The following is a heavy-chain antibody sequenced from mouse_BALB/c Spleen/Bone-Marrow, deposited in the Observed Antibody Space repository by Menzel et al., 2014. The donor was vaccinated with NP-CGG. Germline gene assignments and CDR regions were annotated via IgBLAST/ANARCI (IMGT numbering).Heavy chain of an antibody. J-gene: IGHJ4*01. CDR1: GYTFTSYW. V-gene: IGHV1S127*01. Sequence: QVQLQQSGAELVQPGASVKMSCKASGYTFTSYWMHWVRQRPGQGLEWIGVIDPSDSYTSYIQKLKGKATLTVDTSSGTAYMQLSSLTSEDSAVYFCTRDAMDYWGQGTSVTVSS. CDR2: IDPSDSYT. CDR3: TRDAMDY.